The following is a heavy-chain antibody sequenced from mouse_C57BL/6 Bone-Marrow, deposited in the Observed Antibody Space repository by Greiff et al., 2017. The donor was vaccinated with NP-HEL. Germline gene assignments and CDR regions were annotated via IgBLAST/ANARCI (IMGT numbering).Heavy chain of an antibody. D-gene: IGHD1-1*01. CDR2: ISSGGSYT. CDR3: ARQRLQRDH. V-gene: IGHV5-6*01. Sequence: EVMLVESGGDLVKPGGSLKLSCAASGFTFSSYGMSWVRQTPDKRLEWVATISSGGSYTYYPDSVKGRFTISRDNAKNTLYLQMSSLKSEDTAMYYCARQRLQRDHWGQRTSVTVSS. CDR1: GFTFSSYG. J-gene: IGHJ4*01.